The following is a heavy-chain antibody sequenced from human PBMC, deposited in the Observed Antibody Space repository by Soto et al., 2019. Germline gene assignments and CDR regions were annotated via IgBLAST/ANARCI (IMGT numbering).Heavy chain of an antibody. D-gene: IGHD6-13*01. CDR2: ITTNGHT. CDR3: AKGLLNGRWYAAD. Sequence: EVHLLESGGVLLKPGESLRLSCETSGFTFSNCVMTWVRQPPGKRLEWVSVITTNGHTDYADSVKGRFTISRDNSKNTAYLQMNSLRAEDTAVYYCAKGLLNGRWYAADWGQGTLVTVSS. CDR1: GFTFSNCV. J-gene: IGHJ4*02. V-gene: IGHV3-23*01.